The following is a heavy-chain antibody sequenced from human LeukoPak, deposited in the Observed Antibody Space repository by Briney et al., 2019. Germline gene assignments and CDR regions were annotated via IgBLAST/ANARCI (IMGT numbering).Heavy chain of an antibody. Sequence: SVTVPCKASGYTCTSYYMRWVRRAPGQGLEWIGLISAYEGNTNYAQKLQGRVTIKTDPSTSTAYIELRSLRSDDTAVYYCASSKGGSSWYASFGYSGEGTLVTVSS. D-gene: IGHD6-13*01. CDR1: GYTCTSYY. V-gene: IGHV1-18*04. CDR3: ASSKGGSSWYASFGY. J-gene: IGHJ4*02. CDR2: ISAYEGNT.